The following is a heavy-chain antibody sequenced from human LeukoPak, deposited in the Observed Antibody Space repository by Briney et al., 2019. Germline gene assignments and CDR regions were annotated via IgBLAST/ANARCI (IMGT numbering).Heavy chain of an antibody. D-gene: IGHD3-10*01. CDR1: GYTFTSYD. V-gene: IGHV1-8*01. J-gene: IGHJ6*02. Sequence: ASVKVSCKASGYTFTSYDINWVRQATGQGLEWMGWMNPNSGNTGYAQKFQGRVTMTRNTSISTAYMELSSLRSEDTAVYYCAISLTYYDGSGVGWETNQGPSYYFYGMDVWGQGTMVTVSS. CDR3: AISLTYYDGSGVGWETNQGPSYYFYGMDV. CDR2: MNPNSGNT.